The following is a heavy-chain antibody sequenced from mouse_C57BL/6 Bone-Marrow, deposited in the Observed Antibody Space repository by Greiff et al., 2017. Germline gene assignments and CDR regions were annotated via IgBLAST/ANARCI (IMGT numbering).Heavy chain of an antibody. CDR3: TRSGYD. J-gene: IGHJ4*01. V-gene: IGHV1-15*01. CDR2: IDPETGGT. CDR1: GYTFTDYE. D-gene: IGHD2-3*01. Sequence: VKLQESGAELVRPGASVTLSCKASGYTFTDYEMHWVKQTPVHGLEWIGAIDPETGGTAYNQKFKGKAILTADKSSSTAYMELRSLTSEDSAVYYCTRSGYDWRQGTSVTVSS.